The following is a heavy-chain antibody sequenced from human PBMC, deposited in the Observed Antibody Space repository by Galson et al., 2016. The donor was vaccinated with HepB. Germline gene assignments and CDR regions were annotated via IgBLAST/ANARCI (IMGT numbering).Heavy chain of an antibody. V-gene: IGHV1-2*02. CDR3: ARGDVPGYSSKS. J-gene: IGHJ1*01. CDR2: INPATDGT. Sequence: SCKASGYTFTDYYFHWVRQAPGQGLEWMGWINPATDGTNYAEKFQDRVTMTRDTSISTAYMELRRLRHDDTAIYYCARGDVPGYSSKSWGQGTLVTVSS. CDR1: GYTFTDYY. D-gene: IGHD5-18*01.